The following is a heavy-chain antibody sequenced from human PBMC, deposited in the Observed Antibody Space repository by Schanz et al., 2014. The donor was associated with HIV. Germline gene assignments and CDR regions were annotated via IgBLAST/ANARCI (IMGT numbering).Heavy chain of an antibody. CDR2: INPTGGTT. CDR1: GYTFAKYF. CDR3: AREVDIVVVPAAIVGWFDP. Sequence: QVQLVQSGTEVKKPGASMNVSCKASGYTFAKYFLIHWVRQAPGQGLEWMGVINPTGGTTAYAEKFQGRVTMTRNTSISTAYMELSSLRSEDTAVYYCAREVDIVVVPAAIVGWFDPWGRGTQVTVSS. D-gene: IGHD2-2*03. J-gene: IGHJ2*01. V-gene: IGHV1-46*01.